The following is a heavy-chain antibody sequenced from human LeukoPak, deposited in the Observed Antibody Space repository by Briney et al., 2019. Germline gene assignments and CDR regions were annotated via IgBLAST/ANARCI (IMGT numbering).Heavy chain of an antibody. V-gene: IGHV4-59*01. J-gene: IGHJ4*02. CDR2: IYYSGST. CDR1: GGSISSYY. Sequence: PSETLSLTCTVSGGSISSYYWSWIRQPPGKGPEWIGYIYYSGSTNYNPSLKSRVTISVDTSKNQFSLKLSSVTAADTAVYYCARTKRGYSYGPFDYWGQGTLVTVSS. CDR3: ARTKRGYSYGPFDY. D-gene: IGHD5-18*01.